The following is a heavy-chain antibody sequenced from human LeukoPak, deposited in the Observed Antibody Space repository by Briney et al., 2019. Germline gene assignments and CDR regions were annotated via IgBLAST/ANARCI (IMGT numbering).Heavy chain of an antibody. V-gene: IGHV1-18*01. D-gene: IGHD1-26*01. CDR3: AREAGGATEFYFDY. CDR1: GYTFTNYG. J-gene: IGHJ4*02. CDR2: ISAYNGNT. Sequence: ASVKVSCKASGYTFTNYGISWVRQAPGQGLEWMGWISAYNGNTNYAQKLQGRVTVTTDTSTTTAYMELRGLTSGDTAVYYCAREAGGATEFYFDYWGQGTLVTVSS.